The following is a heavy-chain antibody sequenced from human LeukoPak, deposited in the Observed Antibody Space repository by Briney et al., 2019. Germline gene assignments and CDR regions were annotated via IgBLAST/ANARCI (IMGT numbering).Heavy chain of an antibody. CDR2: IYSGGRT. Sequence: GGSLRLSCAASGFTVSSNYMSWVRQAPGKGLEWVSVIYSGGRTYYADSVKGRFTISRDNSKNTLYIQMNSLRAEDTAVYYCARSGGSNWSPPFGRWGQGTLVTVSS. D-gene: IGHD4-11*01. CDR1: GFTVSSNY. V-gene: IGHV3-53*05. CDR3: ARSGGSNWSPPFGR. J-gene: IGHJ4*02.